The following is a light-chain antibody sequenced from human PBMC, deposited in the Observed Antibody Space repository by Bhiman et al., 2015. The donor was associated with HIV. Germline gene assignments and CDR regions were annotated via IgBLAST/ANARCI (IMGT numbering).Light chain of an antibody. Sequence: QSALTQPASVSGSPGQSITISCTGTSSDIGGYNYVSWYQQHPGKAPKLMIYDVDDRPSGVSNRFSGSKSGNTASLTISGLQTEDEADYYCSSYTSTSPLDFGTGTKVTVL. J-gene: IGLJ1*01. CDR3: SSYTSTSPLD. CDR1: SSDIGGYNY. CDR2: DVD. V-gene: IGLV2-14*01.